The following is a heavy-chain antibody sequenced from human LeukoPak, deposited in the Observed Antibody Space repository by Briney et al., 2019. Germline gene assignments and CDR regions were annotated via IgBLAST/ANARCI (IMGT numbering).Heavy chain of an antibody. V-gene: IGHV3-30-3*01. Sequence: GGSLRLSCAAPGFTFSSYAMHWARQAPGKGLEWVAVISYDGSNKYYADSVKGRFTISRDNSKNTLYLQMNSLRAEDTAVYYCAREEVNLDYWGQGTLVTVSS. CDR3: AREEVNLDY. CDR2: ISYDGSNK. CDR1: GFTFSSYA. D-gene: IGHD2-21*01. J-gene: IGHJ4*02.